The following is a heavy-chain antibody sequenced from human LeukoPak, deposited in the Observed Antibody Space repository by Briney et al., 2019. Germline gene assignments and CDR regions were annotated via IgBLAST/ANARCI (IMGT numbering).Heavy chain of an antibody. Sequence: PGGSLRLSCAASGFTFSSYCMHWVRQAPGKGLEWVSLIWYDGSNKYYAESVKGRFTIYRDNSKNTLNLQMNSLRAEDTALYCCGRDRAMVVGSSWYYDYWGQGTLVTVSS. J-gene: IGHJ4*02. CDR2: IWYDGSNK. CDR1: GFTFSSYC. D-gene: IGHD5-18*01. V-gene: IGHV3-33*01. CDR3: GRDRAMVVGSSWYYDY.